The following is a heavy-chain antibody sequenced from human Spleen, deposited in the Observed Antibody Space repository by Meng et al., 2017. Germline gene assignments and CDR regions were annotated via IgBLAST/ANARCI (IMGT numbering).Heavy chain of an antibody. CDR3: ARDLGGIFAY. Sequence: GESLKISCVASGFTFSSYWMHWVRQDPGKGLVWVSRINTDGSNTSYADSVKGRFTISRDNAKNTLYLQMNSLRAEDTAVYYCARDLGGIFAYWGQGALVTVSS. J-gene: IGHJ4*02. V-gene: IGHV3-74*01. CDR2: INTDGSNT. CDR1: GFTFSSYW. D-gene: IGHD6-13*01.